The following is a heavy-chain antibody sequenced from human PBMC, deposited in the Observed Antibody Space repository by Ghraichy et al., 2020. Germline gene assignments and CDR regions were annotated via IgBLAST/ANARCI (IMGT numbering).Heavy chain of an antibody. D-gene: IGHD4-17*01. Sequence: SETLSLTCTVSGGSISRSNYYWGWIRQPPGKGLEWIGSIYYSGSTYYNASLKSRVTISVDTSKNQFSLKLSSVTAADTAVYYCARASGAGDYSYYFDYWGQGTLVTVSS. CDR2: IYYSGST. CDR3: ARASGAGDYSYYFDY. CDR1: GGSISRSNYY. J-gene: IGHJ4*02. V-gene: IGHV4-39*07.